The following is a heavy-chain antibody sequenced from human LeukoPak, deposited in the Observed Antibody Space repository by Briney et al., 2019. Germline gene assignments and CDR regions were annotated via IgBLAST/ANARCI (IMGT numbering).Heavy chain of an antibody. V-gene: IGHV1-8*01. CDR3: ARVTELFYWYFDL. J-gene: IGHJ2*01. CDR1: GYTFTSYD. D-gene: IGHD1-1*01. Sequence: SVKVSCKASGYTFTSYDINWVRQATGQGLEWMGWMNPNNGNTGYAQKFQGRVTMTRNTSISTAYMELSSLRSEDTAVYYCARVTELFYWYFDLWGRGTLVTVSS. CDR2: MNPNNGNT.